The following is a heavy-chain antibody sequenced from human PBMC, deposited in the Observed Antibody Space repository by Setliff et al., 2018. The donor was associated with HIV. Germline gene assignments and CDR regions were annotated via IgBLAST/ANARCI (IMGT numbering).Heavy chain of an antibody. D-gene: IGHD3-16*02. Sequence: GESLRLSCVASGFNLYTTAMTWIRQIPGKGLEWVSSISGPGDIIFFADSLKGRFTISRDNSKNTIYLQMVSLRAEDTAVYFCAEGNYRFENWGQGTLVTVSS. CDR1: GFNLYTTA. V-gene: IGHV3-23*01. J-gene: IGHJ4*02. CDR2: ISGPGDII. CDR3: AEGNYRFEN.